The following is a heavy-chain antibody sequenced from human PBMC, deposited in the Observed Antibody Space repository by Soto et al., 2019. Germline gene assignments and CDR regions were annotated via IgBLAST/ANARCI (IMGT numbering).Heavy chain of an antibody. CDR1: GFTFSHYW. CDR2: INEDGNEK. Sequence: GGSLRLSCAASGFTFSHYWMSWVRQAPGKGLAWVANINEDGNEKYHVDSVKGRCTISRDNAKNSLCLQMNSLRAEDMAVYYCARDYRKPYYFDYWGQGTLVTVSS. D-gene: IGHD1-26*01. J-gene: IGHJ4*02. CDR3: ARDYRKPYYFDY. V-gene: IGHV3-7*01.